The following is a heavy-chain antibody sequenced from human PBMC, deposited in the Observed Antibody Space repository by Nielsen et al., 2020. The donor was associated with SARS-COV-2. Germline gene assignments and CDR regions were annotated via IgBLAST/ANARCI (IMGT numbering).Heavy chain of an antibody. D-gene: IGHD3-16*01. V-gene: IGHV3-30*19. J-gene: IGHJ4*02. CDR3: TREYLRSVMSRYTFDS. CDR1: GFTFNFVG. Sequence: GESLKISCAASGFTFNFVGMHWVRQAPGKGLERVAGVSPEGGTTYYADSVKGRFTIARDNSQNTLDLDMTSLRPEGTAVYFCTREYLRSVMSRYTFDSWDQGTLLTVCS. CDR2: VSPEGGTT.